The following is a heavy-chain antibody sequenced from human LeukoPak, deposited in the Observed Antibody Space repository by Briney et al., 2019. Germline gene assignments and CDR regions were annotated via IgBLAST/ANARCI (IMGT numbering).Heavy chain of an antibody. J-gene: IGHJ4*02. Sequence: GGSLRLSCAASGFSFNSYWMTWVRQTPGRGLEWVANINPAGSDTYYVYPVKGRFTISRDNAKNLVDLQMNSLRAEDTAVYSCGRFGYVAAVDLWGQGTLVTV. CDR2: INPAGSDT. CDR3: GRFGYVAAVDL. CDR1: GFSFNSYW. D-gene: IGHD2-15*01. V-gene: IGHV3-7*01.